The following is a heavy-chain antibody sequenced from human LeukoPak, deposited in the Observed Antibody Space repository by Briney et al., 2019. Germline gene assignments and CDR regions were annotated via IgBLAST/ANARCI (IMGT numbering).Heavy chain of an antibody. CDR2: IYYSGST. V-gene: IGHV4-39*07. CDR1: GGSIGSSSYY. CDR3: ASIRRYYGSGIFDY. J-gene: IGHJ4*02. Sequence: SETLSLTCTVSGGSIGSSSYYWGWIRQPPGKGLEWIGSIYYSGSTYYNPSLKSRVTISVDTSKNQFSLKLSSVTAADTAVYYCASIRRYYGSGIFDYWGQGTLVTVSS. D-gene: IGHD3-10*01.